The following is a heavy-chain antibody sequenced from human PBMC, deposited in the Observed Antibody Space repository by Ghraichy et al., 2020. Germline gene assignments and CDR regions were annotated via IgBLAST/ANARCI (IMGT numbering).Heavy chain of an antibody. V-gene: IGHV4-4*07. D-gene: IGHD2-15*01. J-gene: IGHJ6*02. CDR1: GGSISSYY. CDR2: IYTSGST. Sequence: SETLSLTCTVSGGSISSYYWSWIRQPAGKGLEWIGRIYTSGSTNYNPSLKSRVTMSVDTSKNQFSLKLSSVTAADTAVYYCARGVDGTPYYYYYGMDVWGQGTTVTVSS. CDR3: ARGVDGTPYYYYYGMDV.